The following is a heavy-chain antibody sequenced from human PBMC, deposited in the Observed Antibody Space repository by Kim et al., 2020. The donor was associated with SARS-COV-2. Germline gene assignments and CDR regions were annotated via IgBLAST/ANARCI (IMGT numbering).Heavy chain of an antibody. CDR2: ISYDGSNK. J-gene: IGHJ4*02. D-gene: IGHD5-12*01. Sequence: GGSLRLSCAASGFTFSSYGMHWVRQAPGKGLEWVAVISYDGSNKYYADSVKGRFTISRDNSKNTLYLQMNSLRAEDTVVYYCAKGGGDGYLNFDYWGQET. CDR3: AKGGGDGYLNFDY. CDR1: GFTFSSYG. V-gene: IGHV3-30*18.